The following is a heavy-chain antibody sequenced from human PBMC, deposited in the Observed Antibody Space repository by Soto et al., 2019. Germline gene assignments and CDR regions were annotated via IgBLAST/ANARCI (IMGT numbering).Heavy chain of an antibody. CDR2: ISYDGSNK. J-gene: IGHJ4*02. V-gene: IGHV3-30*18. D-gene: IGHD5-18*01. CDR3: AKELNTAMVGAPFDY. CDR1: GFTFSSYG. Sequence: QVQLVESGGGVVQPGRSLRLSCAASGFTFSSYGMHWVRQAPGKGLEWVAVISYDGSNKYYADSVKGRFTISRDNSKNTLYLQMNSLRAEDTAVYYCAKELNTAMVGAPFDYWGQGTLVTVSS.